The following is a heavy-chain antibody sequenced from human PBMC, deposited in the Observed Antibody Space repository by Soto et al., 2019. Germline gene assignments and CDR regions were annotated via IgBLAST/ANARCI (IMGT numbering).Heavy chain of an antibody. V-gene: IGHV3-33*01. J-gene: IGHJ6*01. CDR2: IWHDGSKK. CDR3: ARDNDASGILSAYFAMDV. Sequence: QVQLVESGGGVVQPGRSLRLSCAASGFTFSRDGMHWVRQAPGKGLEWVAIIWHDGSKKYYADSVKGRFTISRDNSRNTRYLQMDSLRDEDTAVYYCARDNDASGILSAYFAMDVWGQGTTVTVSS. CDR1: GFTFSRDG. D-gene: IGHD3-10*01.